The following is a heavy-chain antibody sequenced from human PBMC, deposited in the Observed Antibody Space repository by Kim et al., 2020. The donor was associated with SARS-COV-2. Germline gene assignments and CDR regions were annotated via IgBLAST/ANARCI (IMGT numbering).Heavy chain of an antibody. CDR3: ARARKGGTAMVLNFDY. Sequence: SETLSLTCAVYGGSFSGYYWSWIRQPPGKGLEWIGEINHSGSTNYNPSLKSRVTISVDTSKNQFSLKLSSVTAADTAVYYCARARKGGTAMVLNFDYWGQGTLVTVSS. D-gene: IGHD5-18*01. CDR2: INHSGST. J-gene: IGHJ4*02. V-gene: IGHV4-34*01. CDR1: GGSFSGYY.